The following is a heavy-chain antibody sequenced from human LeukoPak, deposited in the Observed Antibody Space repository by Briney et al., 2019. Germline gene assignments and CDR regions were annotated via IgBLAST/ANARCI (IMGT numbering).Heavy chain of an antibody. V-gene: IGHV3-7*01. CDR1: GFPFTSSW. Sequence: GGSLRLSCAASGFPFTSSWMDWVRQAPGKGLEWVANIKQDGSEKYYVDSVKGRFTISRDNAKNSVYLQMHSLRAEDTAVYYCSRSFNSWGQGTLVTVSS. CDR3: SRSFNS. J-gene: IGHJ4*02. CDR2: IKQDGSEK.